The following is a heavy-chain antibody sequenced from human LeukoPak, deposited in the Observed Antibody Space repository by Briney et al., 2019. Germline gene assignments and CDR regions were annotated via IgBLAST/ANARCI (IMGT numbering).Heavy chain of an antibody. CDR3: ARGGDYGDYFVY. V-gene: IGHV4-31*03. CDR2: IYHSGSA. D-gene: IGHD4-17*01. Sequence: SETLSLTCSVFGWSLSRGGYYWNWIRQQPGQGLEWLGYIYHSGSARYNPSFKSRLNMSVDMSRNQFSLDLSSVTAADTAVYYCARGGDYGDYFVYWGQGTLVSVSS. J-gene: IGHJ4*02. CDR1: GWSLSRGGYY.